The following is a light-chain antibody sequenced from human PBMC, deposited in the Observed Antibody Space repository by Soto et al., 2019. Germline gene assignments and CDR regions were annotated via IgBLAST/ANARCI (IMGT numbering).Light chain of an antibody. Sequence: EIVLTQSPATLSLSPGERATLSCRASQSVSSYLAWYQQKPGQAPRLLIYDASNRATDIPARFSGSGSGTDFTLTISSLEPEDFAVYYCQQRSNRPPYTFGQGTKLEIK. J-gene: IGKJ2*01. CDR1: QSVSSY. V-gene: IGKV3-11*01. CDR3: QQRSNRPPYT. CDR2: DAS.